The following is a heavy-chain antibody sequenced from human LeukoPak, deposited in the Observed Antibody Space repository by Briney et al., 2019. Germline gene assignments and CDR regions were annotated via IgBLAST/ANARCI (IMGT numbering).Heavy chain of an antibody. CDR2: IYTSGST. J-gene: IGHJ4*02. CDR3: ATLGYSYGTDY. CDR1: GGSISSGSYY. D-gene: IGHD5-18*01. Sequence: PSETLSLTCTVSGGSISSGSYYWTWIRQPAGKGLEWIGRIYTSGSTNYNPSLKSRVTISVDTSKNPFSLKLSSVTAADTAVYYCATLGYSYGTDYWGQGTLVTVSS. V-gene: IGHV4-61*02.